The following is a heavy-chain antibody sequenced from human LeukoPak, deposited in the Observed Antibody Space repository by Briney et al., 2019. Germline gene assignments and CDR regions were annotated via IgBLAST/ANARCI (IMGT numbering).Heavy chain of an antibody. CDR1: GFTFSSYG. CDR2: IWYDGSDK. Sequence: GGSLRLSCEASGFTFSSYGMHWVRQAPGKGLEWVAVIWYDGSDKYYADSVKGRFSTSRDNFKNTLYLQMNSLRAEDTAVYYCARELPPVVNFYFDSWGQGTLVTVSS. J-gene: IGHJ4*02. CDR3: ARELPPVVNFYFDS. D-gene: IGHD3-22*01. V-gene: IGHV3-33*01.